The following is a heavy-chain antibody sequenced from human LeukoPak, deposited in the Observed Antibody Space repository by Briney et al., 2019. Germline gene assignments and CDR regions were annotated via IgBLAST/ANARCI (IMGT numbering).Heavy chain of an antibody. Sequence: SETLSLTCTVSGGSISSGSYYWSWIRQPAGKGLEWIGRIYTSGSTNYNPSLKSRVTISVDTSKNQFSLKLSSVTAADTAVYYCARHGSSLYGDYAYYFDYWGQGTLVTVSS. J-gene: IGHJ4*02. CDR2: IYTSGST. D-gene: IGHD4-17*01. CDR1: GGSISSGSYY. V-gene: IGHV4-61*02. CDR3: ARHGSSLYGDYAYYFDY.